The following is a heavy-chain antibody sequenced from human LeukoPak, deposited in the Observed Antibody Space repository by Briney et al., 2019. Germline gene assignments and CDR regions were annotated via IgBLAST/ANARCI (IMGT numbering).Heavy chain of an antibody. CDR1: GGSISSGGYY. V-gene: IGHV4-30-2*01. J-gene: IGHJ6*02. Sequence: PSQTLSLTCTVSGGSISSGGYYWSWIRQPPGKGLEWIGYIYHSGSTYYNPSLKSRVTISVDTSKNQFSLKLSSVTAADTAVYYCATVIHRYGSGSYYYYYGMDVWGQGTTVTVSS. CDR2: IYHSGST. CDR3: ATVIHRYGSGSYYYYYGMDV. D-gene: IGHD3-10*01.